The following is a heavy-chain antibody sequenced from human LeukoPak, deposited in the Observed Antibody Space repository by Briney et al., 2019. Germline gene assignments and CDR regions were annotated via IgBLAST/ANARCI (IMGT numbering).Heavy chain of an antibody. D-gene: IGHD5-18*01. Sequence: SETLSLTCTVSGGSISSYYWSWIRQPAGKGLEWIGYIYYSGSTNYNPSLKSRVTISVDTSKNQFSLKLSSVTAADTAVYYCATSGYSYGSFDYWGQGTLVTVSS. CDR2: IYYSGST. J-gene: IGHJ4*02. V-gene: IGHV4-59*01. CDR3: ATSGYSYGSFDY. CDR1: GGSISSYY.